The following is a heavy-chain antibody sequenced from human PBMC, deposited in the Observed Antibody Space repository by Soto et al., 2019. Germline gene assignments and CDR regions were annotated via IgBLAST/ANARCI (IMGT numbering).Heavy chain of an antibody. J-gene: IGHJ4*02. Sequence: PSETLSLTCAVSGVSISSGNWWTWVRQSPQRGLEYIGEIFHDGTANYYPSFERRVAISVDTSKNQFSLKLTSVTAADTAIYFCARLVYDTRLDYTYFDFWCQGNLVAVSS. D-gene: IGHD3-3*01. V-gene: IGHV4-4*02. CDR2: IFHDGTA. CDR3: ARLVYDTRLDYTYFDF. CDR1: GVSISSGNW.